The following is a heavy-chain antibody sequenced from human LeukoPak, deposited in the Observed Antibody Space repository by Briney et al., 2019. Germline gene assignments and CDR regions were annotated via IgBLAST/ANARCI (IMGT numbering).Heavy chain of an antibody. CDR2: IKQDGSEK. V-gene: IGHV3-7*01. CDR1: GFTFSNYS. J-gene: IGHJ6*03. D-gene: IGHD3-9*01. Sequence: GGSLRLSCAASGFTFSNYSMSWVRQAPGKGLEWVANIKQDGSEKYYVDSVKGRFTISRDNAKNSLYLQMNSLRAEDTAVYYCARDRSLSGYYNNYYYYMDVWGKGTTVTVSS. CDR3: ARDRSLSGYYNNYYYYMDV.